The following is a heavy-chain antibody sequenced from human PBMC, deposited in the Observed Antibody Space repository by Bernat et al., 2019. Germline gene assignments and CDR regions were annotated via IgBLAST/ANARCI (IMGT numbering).Heavy chain of an antibody. V-gene: IGHV4-30-2*01. CDR2: IYHSGST. D-gene: IGHD4-17*01. J-gene: IGHJ3*02. CDR1: GGSISSGGYS. Sequence: QLQLQESGSGLVKPSQTLSLTCAVSGGSISSGGYSWSWIRQPPGKGLEWIGYIYHSGSTYYNPSLKSRVTIPVDRSKNQFSLKLSSVTAADTAVYYCAETTVTIATLRAYAFDIWGQGTMVTVSS. CDR3: AETTVTIATLRAYAFDI.